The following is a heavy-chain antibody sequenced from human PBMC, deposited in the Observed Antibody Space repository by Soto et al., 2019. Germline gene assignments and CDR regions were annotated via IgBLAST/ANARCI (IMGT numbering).Heavy chain of an antibody. D-gene: IGHD4-17*01. J-gene: IGHJ4*02. CDR3: ATLPTVTSTFDY. CDR2: IYYSGST. V-gene: IGHV4-31*03. Sequence: QVQLQESGPGLVNPSQTLSLTCTVSGGSISSGGYYWSWIRQHPGKGLEWIGYIYYSGSTYFNPSLKSRVTISVDTSKNQFSLKLSSVTAADTAVYYCATLPTVTSTFDYWGQGTLVTVSS. CDR1: GGSISSGGYY.